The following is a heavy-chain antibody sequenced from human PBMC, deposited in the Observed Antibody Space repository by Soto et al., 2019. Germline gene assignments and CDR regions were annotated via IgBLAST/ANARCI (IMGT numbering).Heavy chain of an antibody. CDR1: GYSISSSNW. J-gene: IGHJ4*02. CDR3: ARREIQGPIDY. D-gene: IGHD1-26*01. Sequence: QVQLQESGPGLVKPSDTLSLTCAVSGYSISSSNWWGWIRQPPGKGLVWIGYIYYSGTTYYNPSLKSRATMSVDTSKNQSSLKLTSVTAVDTAVYYWARREIQGPIDYWGQGTLVTVSS. CDR2: IYYSGTT. V-gene: IGHV4-28*01.